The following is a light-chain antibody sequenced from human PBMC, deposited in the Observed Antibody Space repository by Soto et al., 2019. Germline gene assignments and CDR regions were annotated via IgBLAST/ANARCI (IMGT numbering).Light chain of an antibody. CDR1: QSISSY. J-gene: IGKJ3*01. V-gene: IGKV1-39*01. Sequence: DIQMTQSPSSLSASVGDRVTITCRASQSISSYLNWYQQKPGKAPKLLIYAASSLQSGVPSRFSGSGYGTDFTLTISSLQPEDFATYYCQQSYSALFTFGPGNKVDIK. CDR2: AAS. CDR3: QQSYSALFT.